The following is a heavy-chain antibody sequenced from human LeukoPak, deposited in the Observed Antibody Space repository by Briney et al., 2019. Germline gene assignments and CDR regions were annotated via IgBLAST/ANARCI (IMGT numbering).Heavy chain of an antibody. Sequence: GGSLRLSCATPGFTFSSYAMSWVRQAPGKGLEWVSAISGSGGSTYYADSVKGRFTISRDNSKNTLYLQMNSLRAEDTAVYYCAKNRVCSGGSCYFEFHDYWGQGTLVTVAS. D-gene: IGHD2-15*01. V-gene: IGHV3-23*01. CDR3: AKNRVCSGGSCYFEFHDY. CDR1: GFTFSSYA. CDR2: ISGSGGST. J-gene: IGHJ4*02.